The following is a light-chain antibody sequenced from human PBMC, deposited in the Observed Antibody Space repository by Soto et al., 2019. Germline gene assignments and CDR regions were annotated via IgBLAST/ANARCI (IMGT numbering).Light chain of an antibody. Sequence: DIQMTQSPSTLSASVGDRVTITCRASQSISSWLAWYQQKPGKAPKLLIYKASSLESGVPSRFSGSGSGTDFTLTISSLQSEDFATYYCQQYYSYPITVGQGTRREIK. CDR2: KAS. CDR3: QQYYSYPIT. V-gene: IGKV1-5*03. CDR1: QSISSW. J-gene: IGKJ5*01.